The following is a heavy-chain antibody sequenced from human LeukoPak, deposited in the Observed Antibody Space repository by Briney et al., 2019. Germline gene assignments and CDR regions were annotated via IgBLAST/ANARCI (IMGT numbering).Heavy chain of an antibody. CDR1: GGSTRSYY. D-gene: IGHD2-2*01. J-gene: IGHJ4*02. Sequence: SETLSLTCTVSGGSTRSYYWSWIRQPPGKGLEWIGYIRDSENADYIPSLKGRVSISLDTLKNQSSLRLSAVTPADTAVYYCARGRVPGLWGQGTLVTVSS. CDR3: ARGRVPGL. V-gene: IGHV4-59*01. CDR2: IRDSENA.